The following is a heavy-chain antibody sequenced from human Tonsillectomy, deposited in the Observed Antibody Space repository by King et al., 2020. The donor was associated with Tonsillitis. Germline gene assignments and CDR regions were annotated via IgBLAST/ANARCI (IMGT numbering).Heavy chain of an antibody. CDR1: GASMSSYY. J-gene: IGHJ4*02. D-gene: IGHD2-2*01. CDR2: IHTTGST. CDR3: ARDQPVGSTRFDY. Sequence: QLQESGPGLVKPSETLSLTCTVSGASMSSYYWTWIRQPAEKSLEWIVRIHTTGSTNYNTSLERRVNMSGDTSKNQFSLRLTSMTAADTAVYYCARDQPVGSTRFDYWGQGILVTVSS. V-gene: IGHV4-4*07.